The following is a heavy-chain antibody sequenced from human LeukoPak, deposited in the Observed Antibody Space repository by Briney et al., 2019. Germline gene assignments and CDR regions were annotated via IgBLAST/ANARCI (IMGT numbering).Heavy chain of an antibody. Sequence: GGSLRLSCAASGFTFSSYWMHWVRQAPGKGLVWVSCIKSDGSSTTYADSVKGRFTISRDNAKNTLHLQMNSLRAEDTAVYYCARDSSSWYYDYCGQGTLVTVSS. V-gene: IGHV3-74*03. CDR1: GFTFSSYW. CDR2: IKSDGSST. D-gene: IGHD6-13*01. CDR3: ARDSSSWYYDY. J-gene: IGHJ4*02.